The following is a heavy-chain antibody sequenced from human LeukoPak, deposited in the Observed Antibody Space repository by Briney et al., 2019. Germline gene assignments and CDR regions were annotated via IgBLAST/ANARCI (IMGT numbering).Heavy chain of an antibody. CDR2: IIPILGIA. CDR3: ARVKQRGYSYGTDAFDI. D-gene: IGHD5-18*01. Sequence: SVKVSCKASGYTFSSYAISWVRQAPGQGLEWMGRIIPILGIANYAQKFQGRVTITADKSTSTAYMELSSLRSEDTAVYYCARVKQRGYSYGTDAFDIWGQGTMVTVSS. V-gene: IGHV1-69*04. J-gene: IGHJ3*02. CDR1: GYTFSSYA.